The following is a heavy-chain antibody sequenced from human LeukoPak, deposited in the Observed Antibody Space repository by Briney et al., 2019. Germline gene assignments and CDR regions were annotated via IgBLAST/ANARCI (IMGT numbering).Heavy chain of an antibody. J-gene: IGHJ4*02. D-gene: IGHD4-17*01. CDR1: GFTFSSYG. Sequence: SLRLSCAASGFTFSSYGMHWVRQAPGKGLEWVAVISYDGSNKYYADSVKGRFTISRDNSKNTLYLQMNSLRAEDTAVYYCAKGWPATVVNSDYWGQGTLVTVSS. CDR2: ISYDGSNK. V-gene: IGHV3-30*18. CDR3: AKGWPATVVNSDY.